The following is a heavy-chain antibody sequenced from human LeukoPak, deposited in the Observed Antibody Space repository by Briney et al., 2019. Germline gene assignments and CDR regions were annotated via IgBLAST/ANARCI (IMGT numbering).Heavy chain of an antibody. D-gene: IGHD5-12*01. Sequence: GGSLRLSCAASGFTFSSYAMHWVRQAPGKGLEYVSAISSNGGSTYYADSVKGRFTISRDNAKNSLYLQMNSLRAEDTAVYYCARDRSGFSGYDFFDYWGQGTLVTVSA. J-gene: IGHJ4*02. CDR2: ISSNGGST. V-gene: IGHV3-64*02. CDR3: ARDRSGFSGYDFFDY. CDR1: GFTFSSYA.